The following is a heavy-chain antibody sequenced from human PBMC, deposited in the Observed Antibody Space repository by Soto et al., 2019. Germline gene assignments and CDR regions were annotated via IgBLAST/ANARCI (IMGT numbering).Heavy chain of an antibody. CDR3: ARDRYYGSGTYNYFDH. D-gene: IGHD3-10*01. Sequence: QVQLVQSGAEVKKPGASMKVSCSASGYTLTDYAIHWVRQAPGQRLEWMGNVNAGNDKTKYSQKFQGRVTITKDTSANTAYMELTSLRSEDTAVYYCARDRYYGSGTYNYFDHWGQGTLVTVSS. J-gene: IGHJ4*02. V-gene: IGHV1-3*01. CDR2: VNAGNDKT. CDR1: GYTLTDYA.